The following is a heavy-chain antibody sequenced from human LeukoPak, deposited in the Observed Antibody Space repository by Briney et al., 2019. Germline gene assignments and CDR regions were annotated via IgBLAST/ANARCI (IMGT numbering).Heavy chain of an antibody. D-gene: IGHD3-10*01. Sequence: SETLSLTCTVSGGSISSSSYYWGWIRQPPGKGLEWIGSIYYSGSTYYNPSLKSRVTISVDTSKNQFSLKLSSVTAADTAVYYCARKTKGEVLLWFGDYYYYGMDVWGQGTTVTVSS. CDR1: GGSISSSSYY. V-gene: IGHV4-39*07. CDR3: ARKTKGEVLLWFGDYYYYGMDV. J-gene: IGHJ6*02. CDR2: IYYSGST.